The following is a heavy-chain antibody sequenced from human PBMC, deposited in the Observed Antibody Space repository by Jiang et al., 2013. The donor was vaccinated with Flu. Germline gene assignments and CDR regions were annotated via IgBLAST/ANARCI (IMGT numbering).Heavy chain of an antibody. CDR3: ARGGLDV. CDR1: GFTFSDYY. V-gene: IGHV3-11*01. J-gene: IGHJ6*02. Sequence: VQLVESGGDLVKPGGSLRLSCEASGFTFSDYYMSWFRQAPGKGLEWVSYISSGGSPTYYTDSVKGRFTISRDNAKNSLYLQMNSLRAEDTAVYWCARGGLDVWGQGTTVSVSS. CDR2: ISSGGSPT.